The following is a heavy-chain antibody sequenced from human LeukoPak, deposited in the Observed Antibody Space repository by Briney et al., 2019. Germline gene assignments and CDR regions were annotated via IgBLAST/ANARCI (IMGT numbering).Heavy chain of an antibody. D-gene: IGHD1-26*01. V-gene: IGHV4-61*01. CDR3: ARGWEGNWFDP. CDR1: GGSVSSGSYY. CDR2: IYYSGST. J-gene: IGHJ5*02. Sequence: PSEALSLTCTVSGGSVSSGSYYWSWIRQPPGKGLEWIGYIYYSGSTNYNPSLKSRVTISVDTSKNQFSLKLSSVTAADTAVYYCARGWEGNWFDPWGQGTLVTVSS.